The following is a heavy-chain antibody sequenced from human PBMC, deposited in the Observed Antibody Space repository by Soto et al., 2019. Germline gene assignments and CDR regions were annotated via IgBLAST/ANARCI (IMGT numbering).Heavy chain of an antibody. D-gene: IGHD2-21*02. CDR3: AKHMQQTAAPIIFDY. V-gene: IGHV3-23*01. CDR1: GFTFSSYA. Sequence: GGSLRLSCAASGFTFSSYAMSWVRQAPGKGLEWVSAISGSGDRTYYADSVKGRFTISRDNSKNTLYLQMNSLRAEDTAVYYCAKHMQQTAAPIIFDYWGQGTLVTVSS. CDR2: ISGSGDRT. J-gene: IGHJ4*02.